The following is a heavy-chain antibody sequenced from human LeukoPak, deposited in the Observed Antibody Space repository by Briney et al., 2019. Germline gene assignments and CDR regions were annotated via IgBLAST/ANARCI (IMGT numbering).Heavy chain of an antibody. V-gene: IGHV4-59*08. CDR2: IYYRGST. CDR1: GGSISSHY. D-gene: IGHD3-3*01. CDR3: ARFKYDFWSGSRSYYFYGMDV. J-gene: IGHJ6*02. Sequence: SETLSLTCTVSGGSISSHYWSWIRQPPGKGLEWIGYIYYRGSTTYTPPLKGRVTISLDTSKNQYSLKLSSAPAADTAVYYCARFKYDFWSGSRSYYFYGMDVWGQGTTVTVSS.